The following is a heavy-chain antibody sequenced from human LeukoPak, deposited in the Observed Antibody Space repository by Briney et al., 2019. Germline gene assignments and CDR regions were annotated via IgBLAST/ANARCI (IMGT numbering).Heavy chain of an antibody. Sequence: SETLSLTCIVSGDSISSSSYYWGWVRQPPGKGLEWIGSIFSGSTYYSPSLKSRVTISLNTSKNQFSLNLSSVTAADSAVYYCARQGERPGISAYWGQGTLVTVSS. V-gene: IGHV4-39*01. CDR2: IFSGST. J-gene: IGHJ4*02. CDR1: GDSISSSSYY. CDR3: ARQGERPGISAY. D-gene: IGHD1-26*01.